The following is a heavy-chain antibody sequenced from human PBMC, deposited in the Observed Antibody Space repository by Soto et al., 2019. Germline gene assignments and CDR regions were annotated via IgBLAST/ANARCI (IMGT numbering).Heavy chain of an antibody. V-gene: IGHV3-30*04. CDR3: ARDRVCTSATCGEFDYYYYYGMDV. J-gene: IGHJ6*02. CDR2: ISYDGNNK. Sequence: GGCLRGSRAASGFTLSNYAMHWVPQAPGKGLEWVAIISYDGNNKYNADSVKGRFTISRDNSKNTLYLQMNSLRAEDTAVYYCARDRVCTSATCGEFDYYYYYGMDVWGQGTTVTVSS. CDR1: GFTLSNYA. D-gene: IGHD2-2*01.